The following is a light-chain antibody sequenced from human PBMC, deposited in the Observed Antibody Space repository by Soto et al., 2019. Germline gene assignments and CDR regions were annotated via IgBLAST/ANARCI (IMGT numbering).Light chain of an antibody. Sequence: EIVLTQSPATLSVSPGDRVTLSCRASQSVDINLAWYQQKAGQAPRLIVYGASTKATDMPGRFSGRGSGTEFTLTINNLQSEDVAVYYCQQYRNWPRTFGQGTKVDIK. CDR1: QSVDIN. CDR2: GAS. CDR3: QQYRNWPRT. J-gene: IGKJ1*01. V-gene: IGKV3-15*01.